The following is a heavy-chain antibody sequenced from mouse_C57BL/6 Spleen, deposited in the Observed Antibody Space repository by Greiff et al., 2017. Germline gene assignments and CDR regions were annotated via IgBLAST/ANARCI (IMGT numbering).Heavy chain of an antibody. CDR2: IYPGSGST. D-gene: IGHD3-2*02. CDR1: GYTFTSYW. V-gene: IGHV1-55*01. Sequence: VQLQQPGAELVKPGASVKMSCKASGYTFTSYWITWVKQRPGQGLEWIGDIYPGSGSTNYNEKFKSKATLTVDTSSSTAYMQLSSLTSEDSAVYYCARKAATAQATWFAYWGQGTLVTVSA. J-gene: IGHJ3*01. CDR3: ARKAATAQATWFAY.